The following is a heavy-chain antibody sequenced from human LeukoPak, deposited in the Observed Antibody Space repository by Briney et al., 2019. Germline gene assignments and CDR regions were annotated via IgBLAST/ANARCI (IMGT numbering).Heavy chain of an antibody. D-gene: IGHD2-21*01. CDR2: IQYDGSNK. V-gene: IGHV3-30*02. J-gene: IGHJ6*03. CDR1: GFTFSSYW. CDR3: AKGDSRYYYYYMDV. Sequence: GGSLRLSCAASGFTFSSYWMGWVRQAPGKGLEWVAFIQYDGSNKYYADSVKGRFTISRDNSKNTLYLQMNSLRAEDTAVYYCAKGDSRYYYYYMDVWGKGTTVTISS.